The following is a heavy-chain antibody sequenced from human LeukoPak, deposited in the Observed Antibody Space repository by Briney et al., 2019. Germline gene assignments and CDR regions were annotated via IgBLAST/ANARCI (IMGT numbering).Heavy chain of an antibody. CDR2: ISSSGSTI. Sequence: WGSLRLSCAASGFTFSSYEMNWVRQAPGKGLEWVSYISSSGSTIYYADSVKGRFTISRDNAKNSLYLQMNSLRAEDTAVYYCARATPGIAVAGDYWGQGTLVTVSS. CDR1: GFTFSSYE. V-gene: IGHV3-48*03. D-gene: IGHD6-19*01. CDR3: ARATPGIAVAGDY. J-gene: IGHJ4*02.